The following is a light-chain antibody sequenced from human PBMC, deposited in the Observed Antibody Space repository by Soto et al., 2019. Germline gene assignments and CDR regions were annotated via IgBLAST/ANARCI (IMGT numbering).Light chain of an antibody. CDR2: DAS. CDR3: QQYDNLPLT. Sequence: KSQSPSSLSASVGDRVTITCQASQDISNYLNWYQQKPGKAPKLLIYDASNLETGVPSRFSGSGSGTDFTFTISSLQPEDIETYYCQQYDNLPLTFGGGTKVDIK. V-gene: IGKV1-33*01. J-gene: IGKJ4*01. CDR1: QDISNY.